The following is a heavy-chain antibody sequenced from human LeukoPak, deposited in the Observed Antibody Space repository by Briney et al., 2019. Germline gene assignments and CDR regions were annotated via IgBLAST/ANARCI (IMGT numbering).Heavy chain of an antibody. J-gene: IGHJ4*02. Sequence: GGSLRLSCAASGFTFSSYAMSWVRQAPGKGLEWVSAISGSGGSTYYADSVKGRFTISRDNSKNTLYLQMNSLRAEDTAVYYCAGYCSSTSCHSWYFDYWGQGTLVTVSS. CDR2: ISGSGGST. D-gene: IGHD2-2*01. CDR3: AGYCSSTSCHSWYFDY. CDR1: GFTFSSYA. V-gene: IGHV3-23*01.